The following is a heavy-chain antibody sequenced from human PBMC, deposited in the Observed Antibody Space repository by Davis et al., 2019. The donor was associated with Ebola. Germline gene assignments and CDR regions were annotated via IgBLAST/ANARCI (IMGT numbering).Heavy chain of an antibody. CDR3: ARDVVVVPAAGHYGMDV. Sequence: AASVKVSCKVSGYTLTELSMHWVRQAPGKGLEWMGRFDPEDGETIYAQKFQGRVTMTEDTSTDTAYMELSSLRSEDTAVYYCARDVVVVPAAGHYGMDVWGQGTTVTVSS. CDR2: FDPEDGET. J-gene: IGHJ6*02. V-gene: IGHV1-24*01. CDR1: GYTLTELS. D-gene: IGHD2-2*01.